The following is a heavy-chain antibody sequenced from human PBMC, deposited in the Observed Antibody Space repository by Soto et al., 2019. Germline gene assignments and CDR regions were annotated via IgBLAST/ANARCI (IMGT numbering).Heavy chain of an antibody. CDR2: IYTSGST. CDR3: ARAVPVVVVAATALDYGMDV. V-gene: IGHV4-4*07. J-gene: IGHJ6*02. CDR1: GGSISSYY. D-gene: IGHD2-15*01. Sequence: SETLSLTCTVSGGSISSYYWSWIRQPAGKGLEWIGRIYTSGSTNYNPSLKSRVTMSVDTSKNQFSLKLSSVTAADTAVYYCARAVPVVVVAATALDYGMDVWGQGTTVTVSS.